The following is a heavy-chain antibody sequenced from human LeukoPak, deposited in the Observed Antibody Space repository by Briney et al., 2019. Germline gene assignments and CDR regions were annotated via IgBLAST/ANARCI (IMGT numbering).Heavy chain of an antibody. CDR3: ARGYCSGGSSFKFDP. CDR2: IYYSGST. J-gene: IGHJ5*02. Sequence: SETLSLTCTVSGGSISSYYWSWIRQPPGKGLEWIGYIYYSGSTNYNPSLKSRVTISVDTSKNQFSLKLSSVTAADTAVYYCARGYCSGGSSFKFDPWGQGTLVTVSS. CDR1: GGSISSYY. V-gene: IGHV4-59*01. D-gene: IGHD2-15*01.